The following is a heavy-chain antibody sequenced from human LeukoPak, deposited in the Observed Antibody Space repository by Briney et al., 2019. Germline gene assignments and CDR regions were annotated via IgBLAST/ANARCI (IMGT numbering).Heavy chain of an antibody. Sequence: KGGESLKISCKGSGYSFTSYWIGWVRQMPGKGLEWMGIIYPGDSDTRYSPSFQGQVTISADKSISTAYLQWSSLKASDTAMYYCARVGDSSGYYCNHYWYFDLWGRGTLVTVSS. CDR3: ARVGDSSGYYCNHYWYFDL. J-gene: IGHJ2*01. CDR1: GYSFTSYW. D-gene: IGHD3-22*01. CDR2: IYPGDSDT. V-gene: IGHV5-51*01.